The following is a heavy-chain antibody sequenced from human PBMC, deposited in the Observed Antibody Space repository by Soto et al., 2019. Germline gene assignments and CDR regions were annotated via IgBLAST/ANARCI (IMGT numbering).Heavy chain of an antibody. CDR2: VYFSGST. Sequence: QVQLQESGPGLLRTSETLSLTCTVSGGSVSSPDYYWSWIRQPPGKGLEWIGFVYFSGSTNYNQSLQSRVTMSVDTSKNQFSLRLTSVTAADTALYYCARVASAVHFDYWGHGTLITVSS. CDR1: GGSVSSPDYY. D-gene: IGHD6-19*01. CDR3: ARVASAVHFDY. V-gene: IGHV4-61*08. J-gene: IGHJ4*01.